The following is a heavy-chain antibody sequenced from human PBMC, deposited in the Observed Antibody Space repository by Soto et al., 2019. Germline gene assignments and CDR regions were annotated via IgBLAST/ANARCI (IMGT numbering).Heavy chain of an antibody. CDR1: GFTFSSYW. V-gene: IGHV3-7*01. J-gene: IGHJ6*03. Sequence: PGGSLRLSCAASGFTFSSYWMSWVRQAPGKGLEWVANIKQDGSEKYYVDSVKGRFTISRDNAKNSLYLQMNSLRAEDTAVYYCARTVYYDILTGYYYYYHYMDVWGKGTTVTVSS. CDR2: IKQDGSEK. CDR3: ARTVYYDILTGYYYYYHYMDV. D-gene: IGHD3-9*01.